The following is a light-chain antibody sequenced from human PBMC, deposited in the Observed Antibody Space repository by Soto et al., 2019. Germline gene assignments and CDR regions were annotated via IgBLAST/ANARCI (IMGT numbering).Light chain of an antibody. Sequence: QSALAQPASVSGSPGQSITIPCTGTSSDVGDSNYVSWYQQLPGRAPKLLIYDVSNRPAGVSYRFSASKSGNTASLTISGLQAEDEDDYYCSSSTRSSTLVVFGGGTKLTVL. CDR1: SSDVGDSNY. CDR2: DVS. J-gene: IGLJ2*01. CDR3: SSSTRSSTLVV. V-gene: IGLV2-14*01.